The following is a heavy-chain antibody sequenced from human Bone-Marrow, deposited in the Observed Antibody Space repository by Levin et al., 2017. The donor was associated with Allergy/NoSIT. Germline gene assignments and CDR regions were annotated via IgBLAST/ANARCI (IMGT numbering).Heavy chain of an antibody. V-gene: IGHV3-7*01. CDR3: ATYNWNNGREFDY. Sequence: ASVKVSCAASGFTFSTHWMTWVRQAPGKGLEWVANIKHDGSEKYYVDSVKGRFTVSRDNAKNSLYLQMNSLSADDTAAYYCATYNWNNGREFDYWGQGTPVTVSS. J-gene: IGHJ4*02. CDR2: IKHDGSEK. CDR1: GFTFSTHW. D-gene: IGHD1/OR15-1a*01.